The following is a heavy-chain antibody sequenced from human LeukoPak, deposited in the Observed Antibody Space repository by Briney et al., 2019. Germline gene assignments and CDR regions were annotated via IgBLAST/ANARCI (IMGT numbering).Heavy chain of an antibody. CDR2: INHSGST. CDR1: GGSFSDDY. CDR3: LWKGGGPYYGMDV. Sequence: PSETLFLTCAVYGGSFSDDYWSWIRQPPGKGLEWIGEINHSGSTNYNPSLESRVTISVDTSKNQFSLKLSSVTAADTAVYYCLWKGGGPYYGMDVWGQGTTVTVSS. D-gene: IGHD2-21*01. J-gene: IGHJ6*02. V-gene: IGHV4-34*01.